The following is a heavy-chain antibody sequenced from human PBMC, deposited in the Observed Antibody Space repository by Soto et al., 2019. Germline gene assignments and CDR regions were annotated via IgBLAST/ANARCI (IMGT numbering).Heavy chain of an antibody. CDR1: GYSFTSYW. V-gene: IGHV5-51*01. D-gene: IGHD6-13*01. J-gene: IGHJ6*02. CDR2: IYPGDSDT. Sequence: PGESLKISCKGSGYSFTSYWIGWVRQMPGKGLEWMGIIYPGDSDTRYSPSFQGQVTISADKSISTAYLQMNSLRAEDTAVYYCAKELLIAAYYYGMDVWGQGTTVTSP. CDR3: AKELLIAAYYYGMDV.